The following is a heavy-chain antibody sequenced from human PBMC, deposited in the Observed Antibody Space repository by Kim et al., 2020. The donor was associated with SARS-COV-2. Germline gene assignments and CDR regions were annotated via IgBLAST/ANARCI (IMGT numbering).Heavy chain of an antibody. CDR3: AKDLWDFSANDY. Sequence: YYAESVKGQFTISRDTAKNTLILQMDNRRVEDTTLYYDAKDLWDFSANDYWGQGTLVTVSS. J-gene: IGHJ4*02. D-gene: IGHD3-3*01. V-gene: IGHV3-23*01.